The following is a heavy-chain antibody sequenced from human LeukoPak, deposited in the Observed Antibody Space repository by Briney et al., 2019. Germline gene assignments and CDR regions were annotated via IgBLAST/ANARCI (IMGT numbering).Heavy chain of an antibody. Sequence: SETLSLTCTVSGGSISSYYWSWIRQPPGKGLEWIGHIYYSGSTNYNPSLKSRVTISVDTSKNQFSLKLSSVTAADTAVYYCARHGPLWFGELDYWGQGTLVTVSS. J-gene: IGHJ4*02. CDR2: IYYSGST. D-gene: IGHD3-10*01. V-gene: IGHV4-59*01. CDR1: GGSISSYY. CDR3: ARHGPLWFGELDY.